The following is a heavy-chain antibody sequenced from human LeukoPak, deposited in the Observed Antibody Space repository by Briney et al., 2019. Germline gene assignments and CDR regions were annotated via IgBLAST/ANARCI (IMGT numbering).Heavy chain of an antibody. V-gene: IGHV4-4*07. CDR2: IYFSGI. D-gene: IGHD6-13*01. J-gene: IGHJ4*02. CDR1: GGSIRSSY. CDR3: ARGKSSSWNNKREFDY. Sequence: SETLSLTGTVSGGSIRSSYSSWIRKPAGKGLKLIGRIYFSGINYNPSLKSRVTMSAGTSRNQVSLTLSSVTAADTAVYYCARGKSSSWNNKREFDYWGQGTLVTVSS.